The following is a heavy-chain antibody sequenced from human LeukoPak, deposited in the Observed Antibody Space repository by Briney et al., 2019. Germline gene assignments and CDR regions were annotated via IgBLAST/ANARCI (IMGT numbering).Heavy chain of an antibody. J-gene: IGHJ4*02. CDR2: IYSGGST. CDR3: ARGPQGKSGSPPYYFDY. CDR1: GIKSSGKF. D-gene: IGHD1-26*01. Sequence: GSLRHCWAASGIKSSGKFMNWDRQAPGKGVGWGSVIYSGGSTYYTDSVKGRFTISRDNSKNTLYLQMNNLRVEDTAVYYCARGPQGKSGSPPYYFDYWGQGTLVTVSS. V-gene: IGHV3-66*01.